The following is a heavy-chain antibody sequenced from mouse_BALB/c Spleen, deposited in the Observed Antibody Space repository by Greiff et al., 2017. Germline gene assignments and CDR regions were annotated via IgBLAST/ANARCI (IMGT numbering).Heavy chain of an antibody. Sequence: QVQLQQPGAELARPGASVKMSCKASGYTFTSYTMHWVKQRPGQGLEWIGYINPSSGYTNYNQKFKDKATLTADKSSSTAYMQLSSLTSEDSAVYYCARGDDYYAMDYWGQGTSVTVSS. V-gene: IGHV1-4*01. J-gene: IGHJ4*01. CDR3: ARGDDYYAMDY. D-gene: IGHD3-3*01. CDR2: INPSSGYT. CDR1: GYTFTSYT.